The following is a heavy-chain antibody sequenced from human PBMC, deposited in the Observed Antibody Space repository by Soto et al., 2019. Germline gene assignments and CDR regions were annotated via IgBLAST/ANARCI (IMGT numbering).Heavy chain of an antibody. CDR3: ARAYDFWSGIDY. D-gene: IGHD3-3*01. Sequence: VQLVESGGGVVQPGRSLRLSCAASGFTFSSYAMHWVRQAPGKGLDWVAVIWNDGGNKYYADSVQGRFTISRDNSKNTLYLQMNSLRAEDTALYYCARAYDFWSGIDYWGQGILVNVSS. V-gene: IGHV3-33*01. CDR1: GFTFSSYA. CDR2: IWNDGGNK. J-gene: IGHJ4*02.